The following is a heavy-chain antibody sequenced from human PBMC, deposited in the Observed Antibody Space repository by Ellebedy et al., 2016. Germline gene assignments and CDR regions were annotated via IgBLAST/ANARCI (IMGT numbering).Heavy chain of an antibody. CDR3: ARAPGVWSRAFDI. CDR2: TYYRSKWFN. V-gene: IGHV6-1*01. J-gene: IGHJ3*02. Sequence: SETLSLTCAISGDSVSSNSAAWNWIRQSPSRGLEWLGRTYYRSKWFNDYAVSVKSRITINPDTSKNQFSLQLNFVTPEDTALYYCARAPGVWSRAFDIWGQGTMVTVSS. CDR1: GDSVSSNSAA. D-gene: IGHD3-10*01.